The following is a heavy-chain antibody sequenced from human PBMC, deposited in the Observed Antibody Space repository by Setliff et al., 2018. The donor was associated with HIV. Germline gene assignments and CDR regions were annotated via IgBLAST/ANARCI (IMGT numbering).Heavy chain of an antibody. J-gene: IGHJ4*02. V-gene: IGHV1-3*01. Sequence: ASVKVSCKASGDTFTTYALHWVRQAPGQRLEWMGWINAGNGDTKSSQKFQVRVTITRDTSASTAYMELSSLRSEDTAVYYCARGKVLRGNILYYWGQGTLVTVSS. CDR2: INAGNGDT. CDR1: GDTFTTYA. CDR3: ARGKVLRGNILYY. D-gene: IGHD2-8*01.